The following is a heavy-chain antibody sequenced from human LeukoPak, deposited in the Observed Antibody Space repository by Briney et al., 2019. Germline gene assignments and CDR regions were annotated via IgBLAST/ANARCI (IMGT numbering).Heavy chain of an antibody. CDR2: IIPIFGTV. CDR1: GGTFSSYA. J-gene: IGHJ4*02. V-gene: IGHV1-69*05. Sequence: SVKVSCKASGGTFSSYAISWVRQAPGQGLEWMGGIIPIFGTVNYAQKFQGRVTMTTDTSTSTAYMELRSLRSDDTAVYYCARDPNAMVTSLFDYWGQGTLVTVSS. D-gene: IGHD5-18*01. CDR3: ARDPNAMVTSLFDY.